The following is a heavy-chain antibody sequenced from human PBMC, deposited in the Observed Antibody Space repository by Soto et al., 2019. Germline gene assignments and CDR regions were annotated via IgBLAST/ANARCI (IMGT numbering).Heavy chain of an antibody. CDR2: ISGSGGST. CDR1: GFTFSSYA. D-gene: IGHD6-13*01. J-gene: IGHJ4*02. CDR3: AKLHRGIAAPYYFDY. Sequence: PGGSLRLSCAASGFTFSSYAMSWVRQAPGKGLEWVSAISGSGGSTYYADSVKGRFTISRDNSKNTLYLQMNGLRAEDTAVYYCAKLHRGIAAPYYFDYWGQGTLVTVSS. V-gene: IGHV3-23*01.